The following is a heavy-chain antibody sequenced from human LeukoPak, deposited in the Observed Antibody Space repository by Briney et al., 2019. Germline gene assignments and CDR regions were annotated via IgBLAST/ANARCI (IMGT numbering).Heavy chain of an antibody. CDR3: ARDPPPYYYYYMDV. CDR2: INPNSGGT. V-gene: IGHV1-2*02. Sequence: ASVKVSCKASGYTFTGHYIHWVRQAPGQGLEWMGWINPNSGGTNYAQKFQGRVTMTRDTSISTAYMELSRLRSDDTAVYYCARDPPPYYYYYMDVWGKGTTVTISS. J-gene: IGHJ6*03. CDR1: GYTFTGHY.